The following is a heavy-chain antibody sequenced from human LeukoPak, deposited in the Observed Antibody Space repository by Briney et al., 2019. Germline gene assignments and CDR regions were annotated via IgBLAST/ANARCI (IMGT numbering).Heavy chain of an antibody. CDR1: GFTFSTYS. V-gene: IGHV3-21*01. D-gene: IGHD3-10*01. Sequence: GGSLRLSCAASGFTFSTYSMNWVRQAPGKGLEWVSSISSSSSYIYYADSVKGRFTISRDNAKNSLYLQMNSLRAEDTAVYYCARAGHRITMVRGVIDYWGQGTLVTVSS. CDR3: ARAGHRITMVRGVIDY. J-gene: IGHJ4*02. CDR2: ISSSSSYI.